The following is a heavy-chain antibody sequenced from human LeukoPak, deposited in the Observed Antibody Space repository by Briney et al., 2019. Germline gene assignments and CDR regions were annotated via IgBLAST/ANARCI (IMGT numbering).Heavy chain of an antibody. D-gene: IGHD3-10*01. CDR3: ARYTMVRGVFDY. V-gene: IGHV3-53*01. CDR2: IYCCGST. J-gene: IGHJ4*02. Sequence: GRCVSLSCAASGFTVSINYMRWVRQPPGKGLEWVSVIYCCGSTYYADSVKGRFTISRENSKNTLYLQMNSLRAEDTAVYYCARYTMVRGVFDYWGQGTLVTVSS. CDR1: GFTVSINY.